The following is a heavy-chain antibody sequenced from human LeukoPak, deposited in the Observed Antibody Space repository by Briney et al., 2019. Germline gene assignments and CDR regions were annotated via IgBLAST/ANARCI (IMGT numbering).Heavy chain of an antibody. CDR1: GFTFSSYW. Sequence: GSLRLSCAASGFTFSSYWMSWVRQAPGKGLEWVANIKQDGSEKYYVDSVKGRFTISRDNAKNSLYLQMNSLRAEDTAVYYCARSFGYYDFWSGSDYWGQGTLVTVSS. J-gene: IGHJ4*02. CDR3: ARSFGYYDFWSGSDY. V-gene: IGHV3-7*01. CDR2: IKQDGSEK. D-gene: IGHD3-3*01.